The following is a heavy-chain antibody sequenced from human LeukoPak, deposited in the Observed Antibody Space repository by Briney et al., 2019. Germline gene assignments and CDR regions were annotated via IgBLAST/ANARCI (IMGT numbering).Heavy chain of an antibody. D-gene: IGHD2-15*01. Sequence: GGSLRLSCAASGFTFSSYAMHWVRQAPGKGLEWVAVISYDGSNKYYADSVKGRFTISRDNSKNTLYLQMNSLRAEDTAVYYCVRDWGVMVVAALFDYWGQGTLVTVSS. J-gene: IGHJ4*02. CDR1: GFTFSSYA. V-gene: IGHV3-30-3*01. CDR2: ISYDGSNK. CDR3: VRDWGVMVVAALFDY.